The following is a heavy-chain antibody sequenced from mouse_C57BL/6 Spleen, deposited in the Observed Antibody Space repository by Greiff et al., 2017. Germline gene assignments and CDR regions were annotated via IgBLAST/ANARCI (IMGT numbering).Heavy chain of an antibody. CDR3: ARGDDYEAWFAY. J-gene: IGHJ3*01. V-gene: IGHV3-6*01. CDR2: ISYDGSN. CDR1: GYSITSGYY. D-gene: IGHD2-4*01. Sequence: DVQLQESGPGLVKPSQSLSLTCSVTGYSITSGYYWNWIRQFPGNKLEWMGYISYDGSNNYNPSLKNRISITRDTSKNQFFLKLNSVTTEDTATYYCARGDDYEAWFAYWGQGTLVTVSA.